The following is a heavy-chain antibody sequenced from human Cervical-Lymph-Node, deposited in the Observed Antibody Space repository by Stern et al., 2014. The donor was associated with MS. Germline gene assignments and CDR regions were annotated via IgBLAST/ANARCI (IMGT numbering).Heavy chain of an antibody. V-gene: IGHV1-46*01. CDR2: INPSGGVA. CDR1: GFTFTHFY. J-gene: IGHJ4*02. Sequence: QDQLVQSGAEVKKPGASVKLSCKASGFTFTHFYIHWVRQAPGQGPEWMGIINPSGGVASYAQNFQGRVTMTSDTSTTTVYMELSSLRSDDTAVYYCVRVAGRSDSPETRDVFKYWGQGTVVTVSS. CDR3: VRVAGRSDSPETRDVFKY. D-gene: IGHD1-26*01.